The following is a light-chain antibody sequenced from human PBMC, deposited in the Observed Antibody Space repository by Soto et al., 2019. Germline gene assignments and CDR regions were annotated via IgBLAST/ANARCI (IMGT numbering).Light chain of an antibody. V-gene: IGKV1-5*01. CDR3: QHYNSYPWT. J-gene: IGKJ1*01. Sequence: DIQMTQSPSTLSASIGDRVTITCRASQTINNWLAWYQQKPGKAPNLLIYHASNLETGVPSRFSGSAFGTKFTLTISSLQPDHFATYYCQHYNSYPWTFGQGTKV. CDR2: HAS. CDR1: QTINNW.